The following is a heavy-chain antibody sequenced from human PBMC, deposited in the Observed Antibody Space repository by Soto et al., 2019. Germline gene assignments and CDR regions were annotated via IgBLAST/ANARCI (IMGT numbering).Heavy chain of an antibody. J-gene: IGHJ4*02. Sequence: VSLKVSCTASGYTFTISGISWVRKAPGQGLEWMGWISAYNGNTNYAQKLQGRVTMTTDTSTSTAYMELRSLRSDDTAVYYCASFSVGVWITGTTGHDYWGQGTLVSVSS. CDR3: ASFSVGVWITGTTGHDY. CDR2: ISAYNGNT. D-gene: IGHD1-7*01. V-gene: IGHV1-18*01. CDR1: GYTFTISG.